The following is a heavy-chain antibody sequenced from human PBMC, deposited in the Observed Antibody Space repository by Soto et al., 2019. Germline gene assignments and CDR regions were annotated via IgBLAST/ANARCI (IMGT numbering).Heavy chain of an antibody. CDR2: IYWDDDK. J-gene: IGHJ4*02. D-gene: IGHD2-2*01. CDR3: AHARIPATKPSFDY. CDR1: GFSLSTSGVG. Sequence: SGPTLVKPTQTLTLTCTFSGFSLSTSGVGVGWIRQPPGKALEWLALIYWDDDKRYSPSLKSRLTITKDTSKNQVVLTMTNMDPVDTATYYCAHARIPATKPSFDYWGQGTLVTVSS. V-gene: IGHV2-5*02.